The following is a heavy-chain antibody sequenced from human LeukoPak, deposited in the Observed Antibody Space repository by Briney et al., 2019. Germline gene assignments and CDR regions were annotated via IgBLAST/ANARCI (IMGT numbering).Heavy chain of an antibody. CDR2: IYSGGST. Sequence: GGSLRLSCAASGFTVSSNYMSWVRQAPGKGLEWVSVIYSGGSTYYADSVKGRFTISRDNSKNTLYLQMNSLRAEDTAVYYCAREDHGYYDSSGYYYSGWGQGTLVTVSS. D-gene: IGHD3-22*01. V-gene: IGHV3-53*01. CDR3: AREDHGYYDSSGYYYSG. CDR1: GFTVSSNY. J-gene: IGHJ4*02.